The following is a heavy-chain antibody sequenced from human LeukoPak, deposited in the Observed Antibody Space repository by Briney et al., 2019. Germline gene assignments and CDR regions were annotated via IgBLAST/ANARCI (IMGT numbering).Heavy chain of an antibody. D-gene: IGHD5-24*01. V-gene: IGHV7-4-1*02. CDR1: GYTFTSYA. CDR3: AQGSLATINLY. Sequence: ASVKVSCKASGYTFTSYAMNWVRQAPGQGLEWMGWINTNTGNPTYAQGFTGRFVFSLDTPVSTAYLQISSLKAEDTAVYYCAQGSLATINLYWGQGTLVTVSS. J-gene: IGHJ4*02. CDR2: INTNTGNP.